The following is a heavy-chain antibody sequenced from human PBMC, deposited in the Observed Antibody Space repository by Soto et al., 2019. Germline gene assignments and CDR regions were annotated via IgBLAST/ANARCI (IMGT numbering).Heavy chain of an antibody. D-gene: IGHD6-19*01. J-gene: IGHJ3*02. CDR2: ISYDGSNK. CDR1: GFTFSNYG. V-gene: IGHV3-30*18. Sequence: QVQLVESGGGVVQPGRSLRLYCAASGFTFSNYGMHWVRQAPGKGLEWVAVISYDGSNKYYADSVKGRFTISRDNSKNTLFLQMNSLRAEDTAVYYCAKQITPHSSGWPDASHIRGQGTTVNVSS. CDR3: AKQITPHSSGWPDASHI.